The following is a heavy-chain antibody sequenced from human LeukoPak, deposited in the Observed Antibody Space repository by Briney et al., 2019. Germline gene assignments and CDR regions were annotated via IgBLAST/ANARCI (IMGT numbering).Heavy chain of an antibody. J-gene: IGHJ4*02. D-gene: IGHD2-2*01. CDR2: ISGSGGST. Sequence: GGSLRLSCAASGITFSSYAMTWVRQAPGKGLEWVSSISGSGGSTYYADSVKGRFTISRDNSKNTLYLQMNSLRAEDTAVYYCAKDLYCSSTSCYEAVYWGQGTLVTVSS. CDR1: GITFSSYA. V-gene: IGHV3-23*01. CDR3: AKDLYCSSTSCYEAVY.